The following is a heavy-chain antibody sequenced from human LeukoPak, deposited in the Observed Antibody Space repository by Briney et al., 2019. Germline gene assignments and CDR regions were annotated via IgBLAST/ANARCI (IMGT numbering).Heavy chain of an antibody. CDR2: IYYSGST. CDR3: ARDSSGWYRGFDY. V-gene: IGHV4-31*03. CDR1: GGSISSGGYY. J-gene: IGHJ4*02. D-gene: IGHD6-19*01. Sequence: PSQTLSLTCTVPGGSISSGGYYWSWIRQHPGKGLEWIGYIYYSGSTYYNPSLKSRVTISVDTPKNQFSLKLSSVTAADTAVYYCARDSSGWYRGFDYWGQGTLVTVSS.